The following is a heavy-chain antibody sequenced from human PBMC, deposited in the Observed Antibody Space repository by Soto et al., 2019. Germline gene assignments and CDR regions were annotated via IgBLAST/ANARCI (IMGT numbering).Heavy chain of an antibody. Sequence: ASVKVSCKASGYTFTSYAMHWVRQAPGQRLEWMGWINAGNGNTKYSQKFQGRVTITTDTSTSTAYMELRSLRSDDTAVYYCARSGGTAGYYYGMDVWGQGTTVTVSS. CDR2: INAGNGNT. CDR1: GYTFTSYA. D-gene: IGHD6-13*01. J-gene: IGHJ6*02. CDR3: ARSGGTAGYYYGMDV. V-gene: IGHV1-3*01.